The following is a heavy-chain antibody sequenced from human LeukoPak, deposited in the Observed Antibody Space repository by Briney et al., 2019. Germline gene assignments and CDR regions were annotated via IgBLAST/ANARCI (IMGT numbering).Heavy chain of an antibody. V-gene: IGHV3-23*01. CDR3: ARDLRALWGVISWYFDL. CDR1: GLTFSSYA. Sequence: GGSLRLSCAASGLTFSSYAMTWVRQAPGKGLEWVSVIIGSGVSTYYADSVKGRFTISRDNSKNTLYLQMNSLRAEDTAVYYCARDLRALWGVISWYFDLWGRGTLVTVSS. CDR2: IIGSGVST. J-gene: IGHJ2*01. D-gene: IGHD3-16*01.